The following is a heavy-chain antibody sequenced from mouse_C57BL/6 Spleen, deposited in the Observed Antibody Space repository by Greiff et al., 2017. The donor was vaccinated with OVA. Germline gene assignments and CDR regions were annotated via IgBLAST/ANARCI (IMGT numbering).Heavy chain of an antibody. CDR1: GYAFSSSW. V-gene: IGHV1-82*01. CDR2: IYPGDGDT. D-gene: IGHD2-3*01. CDR3: ARGDDGYFRYFDV. J-gene: IGHJ1*03. Sequence: VKLVESGPELVKPGASVKISCKASGYAFSSSWMNWVKQRPGKGLEWIGRIYPGDGDTNYNGKFKGKATLTADKSSSTAYMQLSSLTSEDSAVYFCARGDDGYFRYFDVWGTGTTVTVSS.